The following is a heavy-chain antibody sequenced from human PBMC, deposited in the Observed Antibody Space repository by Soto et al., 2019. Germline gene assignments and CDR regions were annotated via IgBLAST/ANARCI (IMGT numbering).Heavy chain of an antibody. V-gene: IGHV3-9*01. CDR1: GFTFDDYA. D-gene: IGHD6-13*01. CDR2: ISWNSGSI. J-gene: IGHJ5*02. Sequence: EVQLVASGGGLVQPGRSLRLSCAASGFTFDDYAMHWVRQAPGKGLEWVSGISWNSGSIGYADSVKGRFTISRDNAKNSLYLQMNSLRAEDTALYYCAKDIGIAAARLGFDPWGQGTLVTVSS. CDR3: AKDIGIAAARLGFDP.